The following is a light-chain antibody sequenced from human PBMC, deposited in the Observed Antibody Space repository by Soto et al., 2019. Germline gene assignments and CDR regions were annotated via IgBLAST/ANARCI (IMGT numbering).Light chain of an antibody. J-gene: IGKJ1*01. CDR2: GAS. Sequence: ETVLTQSPGTLSLSPGEGATLSCRASQSVSSSYLAWYQQKPGQTPRLLIYGASNRATGIPDRFSGSGSGTDFTLTISRLEPEDFAVYYCQPYVPSPPSWTFGQGTKVEIK. V-gene: IGKV3-20*01. CDR1: QSVSSSY. CDR3: QPYVPSPPSWT.